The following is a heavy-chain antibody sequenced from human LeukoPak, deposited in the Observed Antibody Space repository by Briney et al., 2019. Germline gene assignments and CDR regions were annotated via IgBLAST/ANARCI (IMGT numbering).Heavy chain of an antibody. J-gene: IGHJ4*02. Sequence: GGSLRLSCAASGFTFSSYGMHWVRQAPGKGLEWVAVISYDGSNKYYADSVKGRFTISRDNSKSTLYLQMNSLRAEDTAVYYCAKGSSFNYWGQGTLVTVSS. D-gene: IGHD6-13*01. CDR2: ISYDGSNK. CDR1: GFTFSSYG. CDR3: AKGSSFNY. V-gene: IGHV3-30*18.